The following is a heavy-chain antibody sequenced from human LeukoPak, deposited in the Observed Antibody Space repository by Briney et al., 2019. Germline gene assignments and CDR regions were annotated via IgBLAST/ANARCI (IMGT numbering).Heavy chain of an antibody. J-gene: IGHJ4*02. D-gene: IGHD3-10*01. CDR2: INPNSGGT. Sequence: ASVKVSCKTSGYIFTDYYIHWVRQAPGQGLEWVGWINPNSGGTNYAQKFQGRVTMTRDTSISTAYMELSSLRSEDTAVYYCARGRGGLLWFGDSDYWGQGILVTVSS. V-gene: IGHV1-2*02. CDR3: ARGRGGLLWFGDSDY. CDR1: GYIFTDYY.